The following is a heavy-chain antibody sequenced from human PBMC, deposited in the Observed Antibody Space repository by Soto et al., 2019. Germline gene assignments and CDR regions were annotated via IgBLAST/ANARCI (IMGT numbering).Heavy chain of an antibody. CDR2: TSDDGSNK. CDR3: ARWGTTGGLDV. V-gene: IGHV3-30*19. Sequence: QVHLVESGGGVVQPGASLRLSCVGSGFTFRSYVIHWVRQAPGKGLEWVALTSDDGSNKYYDDSVKGRFTISRDNSRNTVELHMDSLRLEDTALYYCARWGTTGGLDVWGQGTLVSVSS. CDR1: GFTFRSYV. D-gene: IGHD3-16*01. J-gene: IGHJ4*02.